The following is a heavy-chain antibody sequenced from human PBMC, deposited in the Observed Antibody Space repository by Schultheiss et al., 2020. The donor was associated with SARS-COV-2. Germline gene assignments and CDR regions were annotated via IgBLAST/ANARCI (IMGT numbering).Heavy chain of an antibody. Sequence: GESLKISCAASGFTFSSYAMSWVRQAPGKGLEWVSAISGSGGSTYYADSVKGRFTISRDNSKNTLYLQMNSLRAEDTAVYYCAKDRYYDFWSGYPESYWGQGTLVTVSS. CDR3: AKDRYYDFWSGYPESY. V-gene: IGHV3-23*01. CDR1: GFTFSSYA. D-gene: IGHD3-3*01. J-gene: IGHJ4*02. CDR2: ISGSGGST.